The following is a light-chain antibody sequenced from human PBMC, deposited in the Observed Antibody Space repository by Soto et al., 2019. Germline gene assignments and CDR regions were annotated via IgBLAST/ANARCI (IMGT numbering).Light chain of an antibody. CDR2: GNS. CDR1: SSNIGAGYD. J-gene: IGLJ2*01. V-gene: IGLV1-40*01. CDR3: QSYDSSPRNVV. Sequence: QSALTQPPSVSGAPGQRVTISCTGSSSNIGAGYDVHWYQQLPGTAPKLLIYGNSNRPSGVPDRFSGSKSGTSASLAITGLQAEDEADYYCQSYDSSPRNVVFGGGTKVTVL.